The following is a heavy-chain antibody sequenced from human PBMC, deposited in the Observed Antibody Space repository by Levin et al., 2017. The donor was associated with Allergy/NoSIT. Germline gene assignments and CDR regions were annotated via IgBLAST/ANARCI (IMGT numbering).Heavy chain of an antibody. Sequence: SETLSLTCTVSGDSVTNSFWSWVRQPPGKGLEYVAYIYNRGSTNYNPSLKSRVSISVDTSKNNFALKLTSVTARDTAVYYCARVLGQPRYSDLWGRGTLVTVSS. CDR3: ARVLGQPRYSDL. J-gene: IGHJ2*01. D-gene: IGHD1-14*01. CDR1: GDSVTNSF. V-gene: IGHV4-59*02. CDR2: IYNRGST.